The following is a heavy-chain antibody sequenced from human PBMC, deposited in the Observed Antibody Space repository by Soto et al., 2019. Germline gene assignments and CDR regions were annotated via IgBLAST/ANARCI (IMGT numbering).Heavy chain of an antibody. Sequence: GGSLRLSCAASGFTFSSYWMHWARQAPGEGLVWVSYIKPDGSRTKDADSVKGRFTISRDNARNTLYLRMNSLRAEDTAVYYCARDNNWSYESWGRGTLVTVSS. CDR3: ARDNNWSYES. V-gene: IGHV3-74*03. D-gene: IGHD1-1*01. CDR2: IKPDGSRT. J-gene: IGHJ5*02. CDR1: GFTFSSYW.